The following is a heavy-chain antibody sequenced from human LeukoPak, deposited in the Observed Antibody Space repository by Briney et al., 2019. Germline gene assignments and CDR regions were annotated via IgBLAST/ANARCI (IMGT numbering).Heavy chain of an antibody. CDR1: GFSFSSHG. Sequence: GGSLRLSCAASGFSFSSHGMNWVRQAPGKGLEWGSSIFKSGTYIYYAESGRGRFTISRDNANNSLYLQMNSLRGEDTAMYYCARGSGTHFWGQGTRVTVSS. CDR3: ARGSGTHF. CDR2: IFKSGTYI. J-gene: IGHJ4*02. V-gene: IGHV3-21*01. D-gene: IGHD3-10*01.